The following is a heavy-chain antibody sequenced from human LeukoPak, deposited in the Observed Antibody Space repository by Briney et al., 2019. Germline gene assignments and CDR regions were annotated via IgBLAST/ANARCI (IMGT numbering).Heavy chain of an antibody. CDR1: GFTFRNYY. Sequence: GGSLRLSCAASGFTFRNYYMHWVRQALGKGLEWVAVISLDGNNEYYADSVKGRFSLSRDNSMNTLYLQLNSLRTEDTAMYYCARDLSGHWTYDYWGQGTLVTGSS. J-gene: IGHJ4*01. V-gene: IGHV3-30-3*01. D-gene: IGHD1-1*01. CDR2: ISLDGNNE. CDR3: ARDLSGHWTYDY.